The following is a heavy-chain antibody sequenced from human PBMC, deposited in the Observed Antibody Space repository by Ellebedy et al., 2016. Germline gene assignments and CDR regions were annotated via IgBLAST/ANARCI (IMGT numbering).Heavy chain of an antibody. CDR3: AKDGADCSSTSCYIYYYYYMDV. CDR2: ISGSGGST. D-gene: IGHD2-2*01. Sequence: GESLKISXAASGFTFSSYAMSWVRQAPGKGLEWVSAISGSGGSTYYADSVKGRFTISRDNSKNTLYLQMNSLRAEDTAVYYCAKDGADCSSTSCYIYYYYYMDVWGKGTTVTVSS. CDR1: GFTFSSYA. J-gene: IGHJ6*03. V-gene: IGHV3-23*01.